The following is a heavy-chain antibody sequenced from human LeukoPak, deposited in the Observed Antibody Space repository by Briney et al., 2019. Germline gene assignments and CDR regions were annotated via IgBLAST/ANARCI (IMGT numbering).Heavy chain of an antibody. D-gene: IGHD6-6*01. CDR1: GYSFTSYW. CDR2: IYPGDSDT. V-gene: IGHV5-51*01. Sequence: KPGESLQISCQGSGYSFTSYWIGWVRQLPGKGLEWMGIIYPGDSDTRYSPSFQGQVTISADKSISTAYLQWSSLKASETAMYYCARQGYSSSAAIDYWGQGTLVTVSS. J-gene: IGHJ4*02. CDR3: ARQGYSSSAAIDY.